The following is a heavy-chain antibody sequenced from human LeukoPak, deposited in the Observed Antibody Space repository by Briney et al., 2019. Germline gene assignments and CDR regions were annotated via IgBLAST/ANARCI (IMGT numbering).Heavy chain of an antibody. CDR3: ARDGHYYVEYYFDY. D-gene: IGHD3-10*02. CDR1: GFAFSDFY. Sequence: GGSLRLSCAASGFAFSDFYMSWIRQAPGKGLEWVSYISSSGSTIYYADSVKGRFTISRDNAKNSLYLQMNSLRAEDTAVYYCARDGHYYVEYYFDYWGQGTLVTVSS. V-gene: IGHV3-11*01. J-gene: IGHJ4*02. CDR2: ISSSGSTI.